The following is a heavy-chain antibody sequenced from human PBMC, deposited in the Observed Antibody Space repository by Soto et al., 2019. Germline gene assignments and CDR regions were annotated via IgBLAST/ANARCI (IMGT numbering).Heavy chain of an antibody. J-gene: IGHJ3*01. V-gene: IGHV3-74*01. CDR2: INLDGGYT. CDR3: ARHAPAKQDAFDL. Sequence: EVQLVESGGGLVQPGGSLRLSCAASGFNFNRHWMHWVRQAAGKGLVWVSRINLDGGYTNYADSVKGRFTISRDNARNTLYLQINSLRAEDTATYYCARHAPAKQDAFDLWGQGTMVTVSS. CDR1: GFNFNRHW.